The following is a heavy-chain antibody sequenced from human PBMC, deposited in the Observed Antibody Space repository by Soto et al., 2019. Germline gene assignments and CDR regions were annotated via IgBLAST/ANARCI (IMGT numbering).Heavy chain of an antibody. V-gene: IGHV4-38-2*01. CDR1: GYSISSGYY. CDR2: IYLGGCT. Sequence: KPSQTLSLTCAVSGYSISSGYYWGWLRQPPGKRLEWIGSIYLGGCTSYTPSLISLVTLSMDMTNSRFSLLLSSVTGADTSVYHCAGVRPWVPYYYDSSPYTFETWFDPLGQRTRVTVSS. D-gene: IGHD3-22*01. J-gene: IGHJ5*02. CDR3: AGVRPWVPYYYDSSPYTFETWFDP.